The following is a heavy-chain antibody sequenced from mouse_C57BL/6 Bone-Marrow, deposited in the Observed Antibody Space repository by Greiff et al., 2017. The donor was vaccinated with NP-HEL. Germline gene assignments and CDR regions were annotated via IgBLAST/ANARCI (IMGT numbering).Heavy chain of an antibody. V-gene: IGHV1-59*01. D-gene: IGHD1-2*01. CDR3: ARVYLITTWDYFDY. CDR2: IDPSDSYT. Sequence: VQLQQPGAELVRPGTSVKLSCKASGYTFTSYWMHWVKQRPGQGLEWIGVIDPSDSYTNYNQKFKGKATLTVDTSSSTAYMQLSSLTSEDSAVYYCARVYLITTWDYFDYWGQGTTLTVSS. CDR1: GYTFTSYW. J-gene: IGHJ2*01.